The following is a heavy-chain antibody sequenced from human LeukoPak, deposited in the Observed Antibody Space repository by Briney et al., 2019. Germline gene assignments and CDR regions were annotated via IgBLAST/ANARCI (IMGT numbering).Heavy chain of an antibody. J-gene: IGHJ4*02. V-gene: IGHV4-34*01. CDR3: ARGLRYSSGWYGPQHY. Sequence: SETLSLTCAVYGGSFSGYYWSWIRQPPWKGLEWIGEITHSGSTNYNPSLKSRVTISVDTSKNQFSLKLSSVTAADTAVYYCARGLRYSSGWYGPQHYWGQGTLVTVSS. CDR2: ITHSGST. CDR1: GGSFSGYY. D-gene: IGHD6-19*01.